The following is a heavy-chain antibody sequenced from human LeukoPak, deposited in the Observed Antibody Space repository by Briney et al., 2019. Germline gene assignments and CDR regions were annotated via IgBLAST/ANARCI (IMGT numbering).Heavy chain of an antibody. D-gene: IGHD1-26*01. Sequence: KPSETLSLTCAVSGGSISSSNWWSWVRQPPGKGLEWIGEIYHSGSTNYNPSLKSRVTISVDKSKNQFSLKLSSVTAADTAVYYCARVLGGSYYSYYYYYYMDVWGKGTTVTVSS. CDR2: IYHSGST. V-gene: IGHV4-4*02. CDR1: GGSISSSNW. J-gene: IGHJ6*03. CDR3: ARVLGGSYYSYYYYYYMDV.